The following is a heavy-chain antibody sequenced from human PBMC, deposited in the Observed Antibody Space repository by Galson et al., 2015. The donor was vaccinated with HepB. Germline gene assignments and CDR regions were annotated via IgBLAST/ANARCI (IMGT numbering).Heavy chain of an antibody. CDR3: ARLSGGSSYYYYYGMDV. CDR2: IDPSDSYT. Sequence: QSGAEVKKPGESLRISCKGSGYSFTSYWISWVRQMPGKGLEWMGRIDPSDSYTNYSPSFQGHVTISADKSISTAYLQWSSLKASDTAMYYCARLSGGSSYYYYYGMDVWGQGTTVTASS. V-gene: IGHV5-10-1*01. D-gene: IGHD1-26*01. J-gene: IGHJ6*02. CDR1: GYSFTSYW.